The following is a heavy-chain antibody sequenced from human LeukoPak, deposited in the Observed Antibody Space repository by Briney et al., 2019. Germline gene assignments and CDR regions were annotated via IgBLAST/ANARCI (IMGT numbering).Heavy chain of an antibody. CDR3: ARDRPEGYFDY. CDR1: GYTFTSYG. CDR2: ISAYNGNT. V-gene: IGHV1-18*01. J-gene: IGHJ4*02. Sequence: ASVKVSCKASGYTFTSYGISWVGQAPGQGREGMGWISAYNGNTNYAQELQGRVTMTTDTSTSTAYMELRSLRSDDTAVYYCARDRPEGYFDYWGQGTLVTVSS.